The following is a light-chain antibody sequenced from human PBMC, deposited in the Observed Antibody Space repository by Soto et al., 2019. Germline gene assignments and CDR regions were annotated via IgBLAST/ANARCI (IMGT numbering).Light chain of an antibody. J-gene: IGKJ4*01. V-gene: IGKV3-11*01. CDR1: QSVNSY. CDR3: QQRSNWPPLT. CDR2: DAS. Sequence: EIVLTQSPATLSLSPGERATLSCRASQSVNSYLAWYQQKPGHAPRLLIYDASNRATGSPARFSGSGSGTDFTLTISSLEPEDSAVYYCQQRSNWPPLTFGGGTKVEIK.